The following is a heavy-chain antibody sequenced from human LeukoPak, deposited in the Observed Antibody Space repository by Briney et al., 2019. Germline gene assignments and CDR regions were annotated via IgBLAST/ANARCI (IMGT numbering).Heavy chain of an antibody. J-gene: IGHJ4*02. Sequence: SETLSLTCTVSGGSIRSYYWSWIRQPPGKGLEWLGYIHYSGSTNYNPSLKSRVTISVDTSKNQFSLKLSSVTAADTALYYCARATAGTGYYFDYWGQGTLSPSPQ. V-gene: IGHV4-59*01. CDR3: ARATAGTGYYFDY. CDR2: IHYSGST. CDR1: GGSIRSYY. D-gene: IGHD6-13*01.